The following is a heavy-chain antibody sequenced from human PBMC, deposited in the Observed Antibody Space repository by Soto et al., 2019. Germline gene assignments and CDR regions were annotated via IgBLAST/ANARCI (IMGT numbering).Heavy chain of an antibody. J-gene: IGHJ6*02. CDR2: IDPSDSYT. Sequence: GDSLKISCKGSGYSFTSYLISWVRQMPGKGLEWMGRIDPSDSYTNYSPSFQGHVTISADKSISTAYLQWSSLKASDTAMYYCARHAGRVWFGESSPYYYYYGMDVWGQGTTVTVSS. V-gene: IGHV5-10-1*01. D-gene: IGHD3-10*01. CDR3: ARHAGRVWFGESSPYYYYYGMDV. CDR1: GYSFTSYL.